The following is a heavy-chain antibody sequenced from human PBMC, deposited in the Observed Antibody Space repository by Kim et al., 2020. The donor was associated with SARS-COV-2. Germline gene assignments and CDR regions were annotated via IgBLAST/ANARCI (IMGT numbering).Heavy chain of an antibody. V-gene: IGHV3-11*06. D-gene: IGHD4-17*01. Sequence: SVQGRFTISRDNAKNSLYLQMNSLRAEDTAVYYCARGNRYDYGDYALDYWGQGTLVTVSS. CDR3: ARGNRYDYGDYALDY. J-gene: IGHJ4*02.